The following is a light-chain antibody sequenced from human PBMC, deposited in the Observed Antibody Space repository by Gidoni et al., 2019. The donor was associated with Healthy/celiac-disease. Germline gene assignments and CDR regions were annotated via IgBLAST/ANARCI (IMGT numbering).Light chain of an antibody. CDR2: AAS. CDR3: QQSYSTPPRYT. CDR1: QSISSY. Sequence: DPVTITCRASQSISSYLNWYQQKPGKAPKLLIYAASSLQSGVPSRFSCSVSGTDFTLTISSLQPEDFATYYCQQSYSTPPRYTFGQGTKLEIK. V-gene: IGKV1-39*01. J-gene: IGKJ2*01.